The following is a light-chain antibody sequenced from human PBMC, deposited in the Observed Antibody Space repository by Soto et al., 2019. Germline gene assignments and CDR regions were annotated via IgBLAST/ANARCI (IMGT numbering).Light chain of an antibody. CDR1: QDISNY. J-gene: IGKJ5*01. CDR2: DAS. CDR3: QQYDNLPS. Sequence: DIQMTQSPSSLSASVGDRVTITCQASQDISNYLNWYQQKPGKAPKLLIYDASNLETGVPSRFSGSGSGTDFTFNISSLQPEDIATYYFQQYDNLPSFGQGTRLEIK. V-gene: IGKV1-33*01.